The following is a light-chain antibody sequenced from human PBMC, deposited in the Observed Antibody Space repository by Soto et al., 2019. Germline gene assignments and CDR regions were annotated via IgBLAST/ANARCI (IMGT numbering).Light chain of an antibody. CDR3: QQRRNWPST. J-gene: IGKJ4*01. CDR2: DAS. Sequence: EIVLTQSPATLSLSPGERATLSCRASQSVSSYLAWYQQKPGQAPRLLIYDASNRATGIPARFSGSGSGTDFTLTISSLEPEDFAVYYCQQRRNWPSTFGGGTKLEIK. CDR1: QSVSSY. V-gene: IGKV3-11*01.